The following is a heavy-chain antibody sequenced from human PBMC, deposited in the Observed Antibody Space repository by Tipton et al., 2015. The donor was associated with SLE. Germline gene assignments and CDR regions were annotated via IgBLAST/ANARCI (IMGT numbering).Heavy chain of an antibody. CDR2: IYYSGST. Sequence: GSLRLSCAVYGGSFSSYYWSWIRQPPGKGLEWIGYIYYSGSTNYNPSLKSRVTISVDTSKNQFSLKLSSVTAADTAVYYCATCQQDDAFDIWGQGTMVTVSS. CDR3: ATCQQDDAFDI. V-gene: IGHV4-59*01. CDR1: GGSFSSYY. D-gene: IGHD6-13*01. J-gene: IGHJ3*02.